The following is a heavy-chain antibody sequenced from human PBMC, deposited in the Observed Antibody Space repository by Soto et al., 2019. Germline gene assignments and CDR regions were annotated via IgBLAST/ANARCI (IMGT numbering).Heavy chain of an antibody. V-gene: IGHV1-18*01. J-gene: IGHJ4*02. CDR3: ARDAPPEDY. CDR2: ISAYTGNT. Sequence: VQLVQSGAEVKKPGASVKFSCKASGYTFTSYAISWVRQAPGQGLEWMGWISAYTGNTNYAQKLQVRVTMTTDTYTSTAYTELRSLRSDDTAVYYCARDAPPEDYWGQGTLVTVSS. CDR1: GYTFTSYA.